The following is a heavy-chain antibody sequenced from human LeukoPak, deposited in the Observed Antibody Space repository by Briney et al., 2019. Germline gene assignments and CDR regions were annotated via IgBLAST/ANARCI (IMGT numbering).Heavy chain of an antibody. D-gene: IGHD3-3*01. Sequence: ASVKVSCKVSGYTLTELSMHWVGQAPGKGLEWMGGFDPEDGETIYAQKFQGRVTMTEDTSTDTAYMELSSLRSDDTAVYYCATVPRAIFGHYMDVWGKGTTVTVSS. CDR2: FDPEDGET. V-gene: IGHV1-24*01. CDR1: GYTLTELS. J-gene: IGHJ6*03. CDR3: ATVPRAIFGHYMDV.